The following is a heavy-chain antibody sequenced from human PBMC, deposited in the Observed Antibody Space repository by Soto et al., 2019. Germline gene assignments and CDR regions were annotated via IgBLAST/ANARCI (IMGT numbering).Heavy chain of an antibody. D-gene: IGHD4-4*01. V-gene: IGHV3-7*03. CDR2: INPDGNVG. J-gene: IGHJ4*02. CDR1: GFPFSTYW. CDR3: AGWGGHDYNY. Sequence: EVQLLGSGGGLVQPGGSLRLSCVGSGFPFSTYWMNWVRQAPGKGLEWVANINPDGNVGTYVDSVRGRFTTSRDNAKKSLYLQMNSRRADDTAVYFCAGWGGHDYNYWGQGIMVTVSS.